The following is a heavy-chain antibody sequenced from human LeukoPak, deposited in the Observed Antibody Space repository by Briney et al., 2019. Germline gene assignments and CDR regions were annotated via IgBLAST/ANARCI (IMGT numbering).Heavy chain of an antibody. J-gene: IGHJ6*03. CDR3: ARSPIYYGSGSYYNVPPFYYYYYYMDV. CDR2: ISPSGGST. D-gene: IGHD3-10*01. Sequence: ASVKVSCKAFGYTFTSNYMHWVRQAPGQGPEWMGVISPSGGSTTYAQKFQGTVTLTRDTSISTAYMELSRLRSDDTAVYYCARSPIYYGSGSYYNVPPFYYYYYYMDVWGKGTTVTVSS. V-gene: IGHV1-46*01. CDR1: GYTFTSNY.